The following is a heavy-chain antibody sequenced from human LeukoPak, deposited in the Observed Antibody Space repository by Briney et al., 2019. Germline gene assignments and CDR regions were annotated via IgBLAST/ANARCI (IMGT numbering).Heavy chain of an antibody. Sequence: GRSLRLSCAASGFTFSDYYMSWMRQAPGKGLEWVSYISSSGSTIYYADSVKGRFTISRDNAKNSLYLQMNSLRAEDTAVYYCARPPLYDAFDIWGQGTMVTVSS. V-gene: IGHV3-11*01. CDR1: GFTFSDYY. CDR3: ARPPLYDAFDI. CDR2: ISSSGSTI. J-gene: IGHJ3*02.